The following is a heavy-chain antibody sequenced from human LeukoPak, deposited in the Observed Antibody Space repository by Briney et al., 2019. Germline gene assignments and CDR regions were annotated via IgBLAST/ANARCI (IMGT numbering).Heavy chain of an antibody. CDR2: INPSGGST. CDR1: GYTFISYY. D-gene: IGHD3-22*01. J-gene: IGHJ4*02. V-gene: IGHV1-46*01. CDR3: ARDRDDSSGYYYAVDFDY. Sequence: GASVKVSCKASGYTFISYYIHWVRQAPGQGLEWMGIINPSGGSTSYAQKFQGRVTMTRDTSTSTVYMELSSLRSEDTAVYYCARDRDDSSGYYYAVDFDYWGQGTLVSVSS.